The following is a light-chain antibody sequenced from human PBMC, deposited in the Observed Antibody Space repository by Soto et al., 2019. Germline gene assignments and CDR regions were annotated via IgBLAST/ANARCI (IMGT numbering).Light chain of an antibody. CDR2: TTS. J-gene: IGKJ1*01. V-gene: IGKV1-5*03. CDR3: QQYHSYPWT. Sequence: DIQMTQSPSTLSASVGDRVTITCRASQIISSWLAWYQQKPGKAPKLLIYTTSTLQTGVPSRFSGSGSGTEFTLPISSLQPDDFGTYYCQQYHSYPWTFGQGTKVEIK. CDR1: QIISSW.